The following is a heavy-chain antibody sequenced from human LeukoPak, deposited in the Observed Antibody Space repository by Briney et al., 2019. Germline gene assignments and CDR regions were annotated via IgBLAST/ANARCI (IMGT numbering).Heavy chain of an antibody. V-gene: IGHV4-34*01. D-gene: IGHD1-7*01. J-gene: IGHJ4*02. CDR3: ARVRSIRTGTRPFDY. CDR2: INHSGST. CDR1: GGSFSGYY. Sequence: SETLSLTCAVYGGSFSGYYWSWIRQPPGKGLEWIGEINHSGSTNYNPSLKSRVTISVDTSKNQFSLKLSSVTAADTAVYYCARVRSIRTGTRPFDYWGQGTLVTVSS.